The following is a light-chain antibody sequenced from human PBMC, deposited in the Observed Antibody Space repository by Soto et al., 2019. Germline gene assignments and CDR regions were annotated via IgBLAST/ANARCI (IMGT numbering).Light chain of an antibody. Sequence: EIVLTQSPGTLSLSPGERATLSCRASQSVSSTYLAWYQQKPGQAPRLLIYGASSSATGIPDRFSGSGSGTDFTINISRLEPEDCAVYYCQQYGSSPGLFTFGPGTKVDIK. CDR1: QSVSSTY. CDR3: QQYGSSPGLFT. J-gene: IGKJ3*01. V-gene: IGKV3-20*01. CDR2: GAS.